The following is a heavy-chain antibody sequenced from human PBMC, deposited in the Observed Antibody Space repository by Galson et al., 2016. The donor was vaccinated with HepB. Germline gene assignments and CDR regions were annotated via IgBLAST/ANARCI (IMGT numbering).Heavy chain of an antibody. CDR3: AKYRDHSSGYYPLDY. J-gene: IGHJ4*02. CDR2: INGGGGFT. V-gene: IGHV3-23*01. D-gene: IGHD3-22*01. CDR1: GFTFSGYA. Sequence: SLRLSCAASGFTFSGYAMSWVRQAPGKGLEWVSAINGGGGFTYYADSVKGRFTISRDDSKNTVYLQMNSLRAEGTAVYYCAKYRDHSSGYYPLDYWGKGTLVTVSS.